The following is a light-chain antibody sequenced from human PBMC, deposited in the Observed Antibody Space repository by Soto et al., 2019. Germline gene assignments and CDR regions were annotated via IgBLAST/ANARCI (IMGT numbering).Light chain of an antibody. CDR3: SSYTSSSTPYV. CDR1: SSDDSGYNY. J-gene: IGLJ1*01. V-gene: IGLV2-14*01. CDR2: EVS. Sequence: QSALAQPASVSGSPGQSITISCTGTSSDDSGYNYVSWYQQHPGKAPKLMIYEVSNRPSGVSNRFSGSKSGNTASLTISGLQAEDEADYYCSSYTSSSTPYVFGTGTKLTVL.